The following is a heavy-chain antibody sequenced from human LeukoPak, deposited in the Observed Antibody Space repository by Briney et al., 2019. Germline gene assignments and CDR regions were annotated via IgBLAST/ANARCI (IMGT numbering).Heavy chain of an antibody. CDR3: ARVSDPHYSTPTGAFDI. Sequence: SETLNCKEDGGAWSSCSFSWVRQAHGKGLELMGGIIPIFGTANYAQKFQGRVTITADKSTSTAYMELISLRSEDTAVYYCARVSDPHYSTPTGAFDIWGQGTMVTVSS. CDR2: IIPIFGTA. V-gene: IGHV1-69*06. J-gene: IGHJ3*02. D-gene: IGHD4-11*01. CDR1: GGAWSSCS.